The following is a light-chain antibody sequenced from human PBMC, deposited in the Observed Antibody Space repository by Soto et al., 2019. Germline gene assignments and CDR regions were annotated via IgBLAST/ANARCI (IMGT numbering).Light chain of an antibody. CDR3: QQYNNWWT. V-gene: IGKV3-15*01. CDR2: GAS. CDR1: QSVNNN. Sequence: EIVMTQSPATLSVSPGERASLSCRASQSVNNNLAWYQQKPGQAPRLLIYGASTRATGIPARFSGSVSGSDFTLTISSLQSEDFPIYYCQQYNNWWTFGQGTKVEIK. J-gene: IGKJ1*01.